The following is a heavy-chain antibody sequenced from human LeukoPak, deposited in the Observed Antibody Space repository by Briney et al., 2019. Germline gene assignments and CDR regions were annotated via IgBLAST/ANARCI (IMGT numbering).Heavy chain of an antibody. Sequence: ASVKVSCKASGYTFTSYYMHWVRQAPGQGLEWMGIVNPSGGSTSYAQKFQGRVIMTRNTSISTAYMELSSLRSEDTAVYYCARGGRKLKGVAVPIDYWGQGTLVTVSS. CDR3: ARGGRKLKGVAVPIDY. CDR1: GYTFTSYY. J-gene: IGHJ4*02. CDR2: VNPSGGST. D-gene: IGHD3-22*01. V-gene: IGHV1-46*01.